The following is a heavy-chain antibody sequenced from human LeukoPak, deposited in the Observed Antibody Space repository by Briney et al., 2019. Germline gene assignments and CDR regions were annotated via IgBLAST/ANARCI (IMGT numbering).Heavy chain of an antibody. Sequence: ASVKVSCKASGGTFTIYALSWVRQAPGQGDEWVGEVLPRFGTTNYAQKFQGRVTITTDGSTSTAYMEQSSLRSEDTAMYYCARNVFGKDYYDYYKDVWGKGTTVTVSS. CDR2: VLPRFGTT. V-gene: IGHV1-69*05. D-gene: IGHD3-3*01. J-gene: IGHJ6*03. CDR3: ARNVFGKDYYDYYKDV. CDR1: GGTFTIYA.